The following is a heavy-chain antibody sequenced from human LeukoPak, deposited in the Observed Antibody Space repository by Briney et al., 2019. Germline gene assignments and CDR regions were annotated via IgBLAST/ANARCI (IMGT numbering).Heavy chain of an antibody. J-gene: IGHJ4*02. CDR1: GGSISGYY. V-gene: IGHV4-34*01. D-gene: IGHD3-22*01. CDR2: INHSGSS. CDR3: ARARITMIVVVPYYFDY. Sequence: SETLSLTCTVSGGSISGYYWSWIRQPPGKGLEWIGGINHSGSSNYNPSLKSRVTISVDTSKNQFSLKLSSVTAADTAVYYCARARITMIVVVPYYFDYWGQGTLVTVSS.